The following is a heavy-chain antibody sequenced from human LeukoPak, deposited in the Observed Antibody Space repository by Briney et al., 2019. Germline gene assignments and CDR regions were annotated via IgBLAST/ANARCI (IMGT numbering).Heavy chain of an antibody. CDR3: AKDGYSSIPGFHFEY. Sequence: PGGSLRLSCAASGFTVSSYAMSWVRQPPGKGLEWVSGISGSGDNTYYADSVKGRFTISRDNSKKTLYLHLNSLRVEDAAVYYCAKDGYSSIPGFHFEYWGQGTPVTVSS. J-gene: IGHJ4*02. V-gene: IGHV3-23*01. CDR1: GFTVSSYA. D-gene: IGHD6-13*01. CDR2: ISGSGDNT.